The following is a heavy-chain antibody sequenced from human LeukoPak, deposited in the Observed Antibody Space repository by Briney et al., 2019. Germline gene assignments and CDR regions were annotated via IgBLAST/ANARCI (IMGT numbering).Heavy chain of an antibody. CDR3: AKGVASSGLYP. D-gene: IGHD3-22*01. Sequence: GGSLRLPCAASGFTFSSYAMSWVRQAPGKGLEWVSAISGSGGSTYYADSVKGRFTISRDNSRNTLYLQMNSLRAEDTAVYYCAKGVASSGLYPWGQGILVTVSS. V-gene: IGHV3-23*01. CDR2: ISGSGGST. CDR1: GFTFSSYA. J-gene: IGHJ5*02.